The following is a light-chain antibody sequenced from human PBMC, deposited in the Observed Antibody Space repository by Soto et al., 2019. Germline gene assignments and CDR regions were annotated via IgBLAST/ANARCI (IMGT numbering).Light chain of an antibody. CDR3: QQYENWPTIT. CDR2: GAS. Sequence: EIVMTRSPATLSVSPGERATLFCRASQSVDSSVAWYQQKPGQAPRLLIYGASTRATGIPARFSGGVSGTEFTLTISSLQPEDFAVYHGQQYENWPTITFGQGTRLEIK. J-gene: IGKJ5*01. CDR1: QSVDSS. V-gene: IGKV3-15*01.